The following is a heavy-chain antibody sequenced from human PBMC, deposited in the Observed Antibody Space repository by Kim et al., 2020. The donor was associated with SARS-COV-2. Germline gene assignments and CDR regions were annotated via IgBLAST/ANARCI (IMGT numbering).Heavy chain of an antibody. D-gene: IGHD3-22*01. Sequence: GGSLRLSCAASGFTFSSYAMSWVRQAPGKGLEWVSAISGSGGSTYYADSVKGRFTISRDNSKNTLYLQMNSLRAEDTAVYYCAKGRYYYDSSGYYFFDYWGHGTLVTVSS. V-gene: IGHV3-23*01. CDR2: ISGSGGST. J-gene: IGHJ4*01. CDR1: GFTFSSYA. CDR3: AKGRYYYDSSGYYFFDY.